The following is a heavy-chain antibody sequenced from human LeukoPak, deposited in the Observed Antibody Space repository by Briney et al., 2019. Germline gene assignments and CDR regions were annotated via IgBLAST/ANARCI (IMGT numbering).Heavy chain of an antibody. D-gene: IGHD2-2*01. CDR1: GHTFTSYY. J-gene: IGHJ6*02. Sequence: ASVKVSCKASGHTFTSYYMHWVRQAPGQGLEWMGIINPSGGSTSYAQKFQGRVTMTRDTSTSTAYMELSSLRSEDTAVYYCARVYCSSTSCSYYYYGMDVWGQGTTVTVSS. CDR3: ARVYCSSTSCSYYYYGMDV. V-gene: IGHV1-46*01. CDR2: INPSGGST.